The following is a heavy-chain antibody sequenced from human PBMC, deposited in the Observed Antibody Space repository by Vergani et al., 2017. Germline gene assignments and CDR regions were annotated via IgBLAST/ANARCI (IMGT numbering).Heavy chain of an antibody. CDR2: IGTAGDP. Sequence: EVQLVESGGGLVQPGGSLRLSCAASGFTFSSFDMHWVRHVAGKVLEWVSAIGTAGDPYYPGSVKGRFTISRENAKNSLYLQMNSLRAGDTAVYYCARALGYCSGGSCYRHFDCWGQGTLVTVSS. CDR1: GFTFSSFD. D-gene: IGHD2-15*01. J-gene: IGHJ4*02. CDR3: ARALGYCSGGSCYRHFDC. V-gene: IGHV3-13*05.